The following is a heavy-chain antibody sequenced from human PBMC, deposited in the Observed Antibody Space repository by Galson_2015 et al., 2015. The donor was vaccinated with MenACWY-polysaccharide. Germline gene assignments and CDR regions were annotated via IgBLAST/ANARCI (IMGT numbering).Heavy chain of an antibody. D-gene: IGHD3-10*01. V-gene: IGHV3-23*01. CDR1: GLTFSSYG. CDR3: AKGAAHYGSGNYYDY. J-gene: IGHJ4*02. Sequence: SLRLSCAGSGLTFSSYGMGWVRQAPGKGLEWVSGLSPTTGNTYYADSVRGRFTISRDNSKNTLYLQMDSLRAEDTALYYCAKGAAHYGSGNYYDYSGQGTQVPVSS. CDR2: LSPTTGNT.